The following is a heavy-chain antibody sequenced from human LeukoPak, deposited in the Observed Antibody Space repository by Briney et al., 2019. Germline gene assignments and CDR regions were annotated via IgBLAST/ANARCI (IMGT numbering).Heavy chain of an antibody. D-gene: IGHD4-17*01. V-gene: IGHV1-2*02. CDR3: ARDPTYGDYRTDY. CDR1: GYTFTGYY. J-gene: IGHJ4*02. CDR2: INPNSGGT. Sequence: ASVKVSCKASGYTFTGYYMHWVRQAPGQGLEWMGWINPNSGGTNYAQKFQGRVTMTRDTSISTAYMELRSLRSDDTAVYYCARDPTYGDYRTDYWGQGTLVTVSS.